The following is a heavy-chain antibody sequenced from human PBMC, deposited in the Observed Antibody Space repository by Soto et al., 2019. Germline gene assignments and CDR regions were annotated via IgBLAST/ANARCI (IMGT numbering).Heavy chain of an antibody. D-gene: IGHD6-13*01. V-gene: IGHV1-46*01. CDR1: GYTFTSYY. Sequence: ASVKVSCKASGYTFTSYYMHWVRQAPGQGLEWMGIINPSGGSTSYAQKFQGRVTMTRDTSTSTVYMELSSLRSEDTAVYYCARVINHSSPGEGGEYGMDVWGQGTTVTVS. CDR3: ARVINHSSPGEGGEYGMDV. CDR2: INPSGGST. J-gene: IGHJ6*02.